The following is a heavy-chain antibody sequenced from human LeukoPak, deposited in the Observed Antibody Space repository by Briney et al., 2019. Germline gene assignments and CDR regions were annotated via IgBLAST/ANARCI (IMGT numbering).Heavy chain of an antibody. CDR3: MSAHGY. V-gene: IGHV3-7*01. CDR2: ILPAGKES. Sequence: GGSLRLSCVVSGYSFSTNMMTWVRQPPGKGLEWVATILPAGKESYRVESVKGRFTVSRDNAKNLLFLQMNSLRGDDTAVYYCMSAHGYWGQGTLVTVSS. J-gene: IGHJ4*02. CDR1: GYSFSTNM.